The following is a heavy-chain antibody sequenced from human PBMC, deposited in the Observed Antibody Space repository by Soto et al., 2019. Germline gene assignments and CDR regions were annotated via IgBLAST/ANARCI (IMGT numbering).Heavy chain of an antibody. J-gene: IGHJ5*02. V-gene: IGHV4-34*01. CDR2: INHSGST. Sequence: QVQLQQWGAGLLKPSETLSLTCAVYGGSFSGYYWSWLRQPPGKGLEWIGEINHSGSTNYNPSLKSRVTTSVDTSKNQFSLKLSSVTAADTAVYYCATGIPQTRYRSSWPFDPWGQGTLVTVSS. CDR3: ATGIPQTRYRSSWPFDP. CDR1: GGSFSGYY. D-gene: IGHD6-13*01.